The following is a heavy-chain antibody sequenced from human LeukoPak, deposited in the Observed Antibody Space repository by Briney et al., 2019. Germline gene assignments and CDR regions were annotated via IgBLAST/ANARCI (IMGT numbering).Heavy chain of an antibody. Sequence: SVKVSCKASGGTFSSYAISLVRQAPGQGLEWMGGIIPIFGTANYAQKFQGRVTITADESTSTAYMELSSLRSEDTAVYYCARGHYYDSSVQETYWGQGTLVTVSS. D-gene: IGHD3-22*01. CDR1: GGTFSSYA. CDR3: ARGHYYDSSVQETY. CDR2: IIPIFGTA. V-gene: IGHV1-69*13. J-gene: IGHJ4*02.